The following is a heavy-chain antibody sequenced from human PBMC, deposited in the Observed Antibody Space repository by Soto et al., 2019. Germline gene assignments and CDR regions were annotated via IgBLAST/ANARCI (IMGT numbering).Heavy chain of an antibody. J-gene: IGHJ5*02. V-gene: IGHV1-8*01. CDR2: MNLNTGIT. Sequence: QVHLVQSGAEVKKPGASVKVSCDTSVYTFPTSDLNWVRQATGQGLEWMGWMNLNTGITGYAQKFQGRITLTRSTSVSTAYMELSSLSSEDSAVYYCVRGASPWGQGTLVTVSS. CDR1: VYTFPTSD. CDR3: VRGASP.